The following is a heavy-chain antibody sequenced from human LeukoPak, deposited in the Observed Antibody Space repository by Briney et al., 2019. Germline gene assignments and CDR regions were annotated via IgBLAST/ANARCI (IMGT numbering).Heavy chain of an antibody. J-gene: IGHJ4*02. D-gene: IGHD2-2*02. Sequence: GRSLRLSCAASGFTFDDYAMHWVRQAPGKGLEWVSGISWNSGSIGYADSVKGRFTISRDNAKNSLYLQMNSLRAEDTAVYYCAKDRGGIWPAAIPYWGQGTLVTVSS. CDR1: GFTFDDYA. CDR2: ISWNSGSI. V-gene: IGHV3-9*01. CDR3: AKDRGGIWPAAIPY.